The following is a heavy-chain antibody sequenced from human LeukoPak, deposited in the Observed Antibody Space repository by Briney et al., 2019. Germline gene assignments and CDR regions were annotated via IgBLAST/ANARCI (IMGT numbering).Heavy chain of an antibody. V-gene: IGHV3-66*01. CDR2: IYSGGST. D-gene: IGHD3-22*01. Sequence: GGSLRLSCAASGFTVSSNYMSWVRQAPGKGLEWVSVIYSGGSTYYADSVKGRFTISRDNSKNTLYLQMNSLRAEDTAVYYCARDGSSGFGDAFDIWGQGTMVTVSS. CDR1: GFTVSSNY. CDR3: ARDGSSGFGDAFDI. J-gene: IGHJ3*02.